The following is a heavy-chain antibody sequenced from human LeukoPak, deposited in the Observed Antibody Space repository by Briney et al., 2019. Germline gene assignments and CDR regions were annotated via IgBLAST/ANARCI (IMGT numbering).Heavy chain of an antibody. CDR3: ATRGDRLRYFDWLSDY. Sequence: GASVKVSCKASGYTFTGYYMHWVRQAPGQGLEWMGWINPNSGGTNYAQKFQGRVTMTRDTSISTAYMELSRLRSDDTAVYYCATRGDRLRYFDWLSDYWGQGTLVTVSS. CDR1: GYTFTGYY. V-gene: IGHV1-2*02. J-gene: IGHJ4*02. D-gene: IGHD3-9*01. CDR2: INPNSGGT.